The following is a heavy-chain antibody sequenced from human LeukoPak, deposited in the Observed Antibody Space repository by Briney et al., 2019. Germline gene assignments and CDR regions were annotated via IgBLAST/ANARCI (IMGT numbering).Heavy chain of an antibody. Sequence: GGSLRLSCAGSGFTFSTFGFHWVRQAPGKGLEWVAVTSFDGTNKYYADSVKGRFTISRDNAKNSLYLQMSSLRAEDTAVYYCVRGGGPSYKYNAFDIWGQGTMVTVSS. J-gene: IGHJ3*02. CDR2: TSFDGTNK. D-gene: IGHD2-15*01. V-gene: IGHV3-30*03. CDR3: VRGGGPSYKYNAFDI. CDR1: GFTFSTFG.